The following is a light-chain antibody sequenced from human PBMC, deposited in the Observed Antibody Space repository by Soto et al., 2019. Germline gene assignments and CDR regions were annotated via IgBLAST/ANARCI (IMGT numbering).Light chain of an antibody. CDR3: SSYTSSSTYV. J-gene: IGLJ1*01. CDR2: EVS. Sequence: QSALTQPASVSGSPGQSITISCTGTSSDVGGYNYVSWYQQHPGKAPKLMIYEVSNRPSGVSNRFSGSKSGNTASLTISGSQAEDEANYYCSSYTSSSTYVLGTGTKLTVL. CDR1: SSDVGGYNY. V-gene: IGLV2-14*01.